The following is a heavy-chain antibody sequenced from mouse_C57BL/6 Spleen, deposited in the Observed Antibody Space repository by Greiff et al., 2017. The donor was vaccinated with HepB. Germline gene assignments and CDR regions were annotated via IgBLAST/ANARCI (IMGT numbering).Heavy chain of an antibody. CDR2: ISSGGSYT. CDR3: ARHVYYDYDVFDY. CDR1: GFTFSSYG. Sequence: EVQVVESGGDLVKPGGSLKLSCAASGFTFSSYGMSWVRQTPDKRLEWVATISSGGSYTYYPDSVKGRFTISRDNAKNTLYLQMSSLKSEDTAMYYCARHVYYDYDVFDYWGQGTTLTVSS. D-gene: IGHD2-4*01. V-gene: IGHV5-6*01. J-gene: IGHJ2*01.